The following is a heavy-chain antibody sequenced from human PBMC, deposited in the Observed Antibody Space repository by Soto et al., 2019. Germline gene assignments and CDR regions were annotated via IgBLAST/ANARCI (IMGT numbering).Heavy chain of an antibody. D-gene: IGHD5-18*01. J-gene: IGHJ4*02. CDR3: VRDSGYSYHPIDD. V-gene: IGHV3-23*01. CDR2: ISGSGGST. Sequence: GGSLRLSCATSRFTFSSYAMSSVGQAAGKGLQRAPAISGSGGSTYYADSVKGRFTISSDNSKNTLYLQMNSLRAEDTAVHYSVRDSGYSYHPIDDWSQESLVYVS. CDR1: RFTFSSYA.